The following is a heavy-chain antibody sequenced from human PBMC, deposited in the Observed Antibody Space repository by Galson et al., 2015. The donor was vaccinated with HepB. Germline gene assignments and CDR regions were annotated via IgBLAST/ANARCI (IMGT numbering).Heavy chain of an antibody. Sequence: SVTVSCKASGYTFPDCVVNWVRQAPGQGLEWMGWMNTNTGKPTYAPGFAGRFVFSLGTSVTTAYLQISSLETDDTAVYYCARSPLRFLDWLPYYDYYYMDVWGEGTTVTVSS. CDR3: ARSPLRFLDWLPYYDYYYMDV. CDR1: GYTFPDCV. CDR2: MNTNTGKP. D-gene: IGHD3-3*01. V-gene: IGHV7-4-1*02. J-gene: IGHJ6*03.